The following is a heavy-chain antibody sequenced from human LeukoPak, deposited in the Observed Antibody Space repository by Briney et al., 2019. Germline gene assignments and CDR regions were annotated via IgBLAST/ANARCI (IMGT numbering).Heavy chain of an antibody. D-gene: IGHD2-21*02. CDR1: GGTFSSYA. J-gene: IGHJ6*02. V-gene: IGHV1-69*04. CDR3: AREIVVVTAIRHESYYYGMDV. Sequence: SVKVSCKASGGTFSSYAISWVRQAPGQGLEWMGRIIPILGIANYAQKFQGRVTITADKSTSTAYMELSSPRSEDTAVYYCAREIVVVTAIRHESYYYGMDVWGQGTTVTVSS. CDR2: IIPILGIA.